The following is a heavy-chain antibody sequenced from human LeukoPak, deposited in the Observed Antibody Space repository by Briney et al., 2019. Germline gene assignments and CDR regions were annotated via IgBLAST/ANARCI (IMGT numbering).Heavy chain of an antibody. D-gene: IGHD5-18*01. CDR2: IKEDGSEK. V-gene: IGHV3-7*05. J-gene: IGHJ4*02. Sequence: GGSLRLSCAASGFTFSSYWMSWVRQAPGKGLEWVANIKEDGSEKNYVDSVKGRFTISRDNAKNSLYLHMNSLRAEDTAAYYCARTRHGYWGYWGQGTLVTVSS. CDR1: GFTFSSYW. CDR3: ARTRHGYWGY.